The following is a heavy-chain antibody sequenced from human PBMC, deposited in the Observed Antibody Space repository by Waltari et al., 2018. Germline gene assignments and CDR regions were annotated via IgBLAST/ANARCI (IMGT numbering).Heavy chain of an antibody. J-gene: IGHJ4*02. D-gene: IGHD3-3*01. V-gene: IGHV1-2*02. CDR1: GGTFSSYA. CDR2: INPNSGGT. CDR3: AREGDDYDFWSGYFYYFDY. Sequence: QVQLVQSGAEVKKPGSSVKVSCKASGGTFSSYAISWVRQAPGQGLEWMGGINPNSGGTNYAQKFQGRVTMTRDTSISTAYMELSRLRSDDTAVYYCAREGDDYDFWSGYFYYFDYWGQGTLVTVSS.